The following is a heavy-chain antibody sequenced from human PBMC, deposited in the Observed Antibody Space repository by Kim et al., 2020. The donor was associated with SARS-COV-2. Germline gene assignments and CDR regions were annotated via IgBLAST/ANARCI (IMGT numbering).Heavy chain of an antibody. CDR3: TRLGSSGWYY. V-gene: IGHV5-51*01. Sequence: GESLKISCKGSGYKFTSSWIGWVRQMSGKGLEWMGIIYPDDSDTRYNPSCQGQVTISADKSISTAYLQWNSLKASDTAVYYCTRLGSSGWYYWGQGTLVTVSS. CDR1: GYKFTSSW. D-gene: IGHD6-19*01. J-gene: IGHJ4*02. CDR2: IYPDDSDT.